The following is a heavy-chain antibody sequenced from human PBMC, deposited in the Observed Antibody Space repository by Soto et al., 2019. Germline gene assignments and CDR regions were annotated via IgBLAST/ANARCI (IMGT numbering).Heavy chain of an antibody. CDR3: ATRITGATGPLDY. V-gene: IGHV3-23*01. CDR2: ISGGGGAT. CDR1: GFTFSNYA. J-gene: IGHJ4*02. Sequence: GGSLRLSCAASGFTFSNYAMIWVRQAPGKGLEWVSAISGGGGATYYADSVKGRFTFSRDNSKNTLYLQMNSLRAEDTAGYCCATRITGATGPLDYWGQGALVTVSS. D-gene: IGHD1-20*01.